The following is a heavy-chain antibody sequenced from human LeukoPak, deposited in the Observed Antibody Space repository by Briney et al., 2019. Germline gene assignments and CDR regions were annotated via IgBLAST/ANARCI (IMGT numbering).Heavy chain of an antibody. V-gene: IGHV3-23*01. CDR1: GFTFSSYA. J-gene: IGHJ4*02. Sequence: PGGSLRLSCAASGFTFSSYAMSWVRQAPGKGLEWVSAISGSGGSIYYADSVKGRFTISRDNAKNSLYLQMNSLRAEDTAVYYCANIAAAGTFDYWGQGTLVTVSS. CDR3: ANIAAAGTFDY. CDR2: ISGSGGSI. D-gene: IGHD6-13*01.